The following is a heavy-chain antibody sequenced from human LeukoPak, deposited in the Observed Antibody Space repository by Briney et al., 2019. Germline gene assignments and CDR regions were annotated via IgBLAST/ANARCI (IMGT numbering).Heavy chain of an antibody. J-gene: IGHJ4*02. Sequence: GASVKVSCKASGYTFTGYCMHWVRQAPGQGLEWMGIINPSGGGTSYAQKFQGRVTMTRDTSTSTVYMELSSLRSDDTAVYYCAREGGDPLDYWGQGTLVTVSS. CDR2: INPSGGGT. V-gene: IGHV1-46*01. CDR3: AREGGDPLDY. CDR1: GYTFTGYC. D-gene: IGHD3-16*01.